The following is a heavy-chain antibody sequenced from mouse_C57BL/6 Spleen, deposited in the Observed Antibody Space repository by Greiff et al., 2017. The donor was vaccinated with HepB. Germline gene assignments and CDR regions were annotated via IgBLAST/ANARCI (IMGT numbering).Heavy chain of an antibody. CDR2: IHPSDSDT. D-gene: IGHD2-5*01. J-gene: IGHJ2*01. V-gene: IGHV1-74*01. CDR3: ACGGYYSNYEAYYFDY. CDR1: GFTFTSYW. Sequence: QVQLQQPGAELVKPGASVKVSCKASGFTFTSYWMHWVKQRPGQGLEWIGRIHPSDSDTNYNQKFKGKATLTVDKSSSTAYMQLSSLTSEDSAVYYGACGGYYSNYEAYYFDYWGQGTTLTVSS.